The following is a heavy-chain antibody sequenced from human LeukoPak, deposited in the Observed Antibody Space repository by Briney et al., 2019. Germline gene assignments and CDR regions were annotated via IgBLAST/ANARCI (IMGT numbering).Heavy chain of an antibody. J-gene: IGHJ4*02. D-gene: IGHD4-23*01. CDR1: GGSISSGGYY. Sequence: SETLSLTCTVSGGSISSGGYYWSWIRQHPGKGLEWIGYIYYSGSTYYNPSLKSRVTISVDTSKNQFSLKLSSVTAADTAVYYCAREGYGGPLDYWGQGTLVTVSS. CDR2: IYYSGST. V-gene: IGHV4-31*03. CDR3: AREGYGGPLDY.